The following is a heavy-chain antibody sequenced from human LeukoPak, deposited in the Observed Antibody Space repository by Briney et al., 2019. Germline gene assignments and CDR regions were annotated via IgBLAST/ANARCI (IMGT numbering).Heavy chain of an antibody. CDR3: ARDQGYSYYYLDY. CDR2: INGNGAST. V-gene: IGHV3-23*01. D-gene: IGHD5-18*01. J-gene: IGHJ4*02. Sequence: GGSLRLSCAASGFTFNTHAMSWVRQAPGKGLEWVSGINGNGASTYYSDSVKGRFTISRDNSKNTLYLQMRRLRAKDTAVYYCARDQGYSYYYLDYWGQGTLVTVSS. CDR1: GFTFNTHA.